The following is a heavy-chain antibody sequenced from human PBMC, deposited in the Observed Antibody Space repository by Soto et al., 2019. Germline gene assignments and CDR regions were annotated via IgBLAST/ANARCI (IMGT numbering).Heavy chain of an antibody. J-gene: IGHJ4*02. CDR3: ATALGVSTNIFDY. V-gene: IGHV3-23*01. CDR1: GFTFSNYA. CDR2: ISGSGGST. D-gene: IGHD5-12*01. Sequence: PGGSLRLPCAASGFTFSNYAMSWARQAPGKGLEWVSTISGSGGSTYYADSVKGRFTISRDNSKNTLYLQMNSLRADDTAVYYCATALGVSTNIFDYRGQGARVTVSS.